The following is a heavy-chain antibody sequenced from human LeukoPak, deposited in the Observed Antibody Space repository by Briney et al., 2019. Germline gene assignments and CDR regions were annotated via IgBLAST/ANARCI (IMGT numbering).Heavy chain of an antibody. J-gene: IGHJ5*02. CDR1: GFTFSDSG. D-gene: IGHD3-22*01. CDR3: AKKRDDSDYVYFGP. Sequence: GGSLKLSCAASGFTFSDSGMHWVRQAPGKGLEWVGRMRSKTQNYATAYAASVKGRFTISRDDSKNTAFLQMNSLKTEDTAVYYCAKKRDDSDYVYFGPWGQGTLVTVSS. V-gene: IGHV3-73*01. CDR2: MRSKTQNYAT.